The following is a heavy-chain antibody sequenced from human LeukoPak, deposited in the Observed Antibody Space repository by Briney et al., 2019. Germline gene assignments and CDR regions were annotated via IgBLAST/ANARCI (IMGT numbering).Heavy chain of an antibody. D-gene: IGHD2-15*01. J-gene: IGHJ4*02. V-gene: IGHV1-18*01. CDR2: ISAYNGNT. CDR3: AAGYCSGGSCYHFDY. Sequence: GASVKVSCKASGGTFSSHTINWVRQAPGQGLEWMGWISAYNGNTNYAQKLQGRVTMTTDTSTSTAYMELRSLRSDDTAVYYCAAGYCSGGSCYHFDYWGQGTLVTVSS. CDR1: GGTFSSHT.